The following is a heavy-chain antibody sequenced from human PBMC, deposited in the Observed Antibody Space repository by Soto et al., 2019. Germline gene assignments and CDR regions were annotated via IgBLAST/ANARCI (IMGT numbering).Heavy chain of an antibody. J-gene: IGHJ6*02. CDR2: INHSGST. CDR3: AGGPLRYCSGGSCYSRVYYYYYGMDV. CDR1: GGSFSGYY. Sequence: SETLSLTCAVYGGSFSGYYWSWIRQPPGKGLEWIGEINHSGSTNYNPSLKSRVTISVDTSKNQFSLKLSSVTAADTAVYYCAGGPLRYCSGGSCYSRVYYYYYGMDVWGQGTTVTVSS. D-gene: IGHD2-15*01. V-gene: IGHV4-34*01.